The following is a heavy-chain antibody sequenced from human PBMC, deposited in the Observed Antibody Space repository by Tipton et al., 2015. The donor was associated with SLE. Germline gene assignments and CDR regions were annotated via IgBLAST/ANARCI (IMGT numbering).Heavy chain of an antibody. CDR3: ARDLRFDSSGYRYGMDV. J-gene: IGHJ6*02. Sequence: SLRLSCATSGFIFDNFAMHWVRQVPGKGLEWVSGLNWKSDIIAYADSVKGRFTISRDNAKNSLYLQMNSLRAEDIAVYYCARDLRFDSSGYRYGMDVWGQGTTVTVSS. CDR1: GFIFDNFA. CDR2: LNWKSDII. D-gene: IGHD3-22*01. V-gene: IGHV3-9*03.